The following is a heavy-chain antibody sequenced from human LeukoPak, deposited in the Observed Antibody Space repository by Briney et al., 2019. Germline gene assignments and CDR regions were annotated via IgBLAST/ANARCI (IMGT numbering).Heavy chain of an antibody. CDR1: GYTFTGYD. CDR2: MNPNSGNT. V-gene: IGHV1-8*01. J-gene: IGHJ5*02. D-gene: IGHD1-14*01. Sequence: GASVKVSCKASGYTFTGYDINWVRQATGQGLEWMGWMNPNSGNTGYAQKFQGRVTMTRNTSISTAYMELSSLRSEDTAVYYCARKQTIRASWFDPWGQGTLVTVSS. CDR3: ARKQTIRASWFDP.